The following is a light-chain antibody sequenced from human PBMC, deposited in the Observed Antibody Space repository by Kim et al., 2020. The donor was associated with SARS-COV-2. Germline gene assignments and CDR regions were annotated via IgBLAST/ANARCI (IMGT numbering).Light chain of an antibody. CDR3: QAWDSSTWV. CDR1: KLGVKY. Sequence: SYELTQPPSVSVSPGQTARITCSGDKLGVKYTCWYQQKPGQAPVLVIYQDSKRPSGIPERFSGSNYGNTATLTISGTQAMGEADYYCQAWDSSTWVFGGGPQLTVL. V-gene: IGLV3-1*01. J-gene: IGLJ3*02. CDR2: QDS.